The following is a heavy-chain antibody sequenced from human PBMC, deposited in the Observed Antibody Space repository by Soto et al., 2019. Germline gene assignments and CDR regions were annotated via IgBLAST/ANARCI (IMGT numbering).Heavy chain of an antibody. CDR3: ARAVDYYDSSGSRIYYFDY. CDR1: GGTFSSYA. J-gene: IGHJ4*02. Sequence: SVKVSCKASGGTFSSYAISWVRQAPGQGLEWMGGIIPIFGTANYAQKFQGRVTITADRSTSTAYMELSSLRSEDTAVYYCARAVDYYDSSGSRIYYFDYWGQGTLVTVS. V-gene: IGHV1-69*06. D-gene: IGHD3-22*01. CDR2: IIPIFGTA.